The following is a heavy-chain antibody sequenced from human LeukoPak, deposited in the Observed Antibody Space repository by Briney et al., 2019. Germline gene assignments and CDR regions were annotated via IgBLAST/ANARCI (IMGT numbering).Heavy chain of an antibody. CDR1: GFTFSSYG. Sequence: PGGSLRLSCAASGFTFSSYGMHWVRQAPDKGLEWVAVISYDGRDNYYADSVKGRFTISRDNSENTVYLQMNSLRVEDTAVYFCAKDDGVRHFDYWGQGTLVTVSS. CDR2: ISYDGRDN. CDR3: AKDDGVRHFDY. V-gene: IGHV3-30*18. J-gene: IGHJ4*02. D-gene: IGHD4-17*01.